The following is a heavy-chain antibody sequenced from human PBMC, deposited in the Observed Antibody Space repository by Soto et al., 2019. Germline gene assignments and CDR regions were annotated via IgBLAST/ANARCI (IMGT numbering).Heavy chain of an antibody. CDR3: ARDKYYYDSSGYWYYDY. CDR1: GYTFTGYY. V-gene: IGHV1-2*02. Sequence: APVKVSCKASGYTFTGYYMHWVRQAPGQGLEWMGWINPNSGGTNYAQKFQGRVTMTRDTSISTAYMELSRLRSDDTAVYYCARDKYYYDSSGYWYYDYWGQGTLVTVSS. CDR2: INPNSGGT. D-gene: IGHD3-22*01. J-gene: IGHJ4*02.